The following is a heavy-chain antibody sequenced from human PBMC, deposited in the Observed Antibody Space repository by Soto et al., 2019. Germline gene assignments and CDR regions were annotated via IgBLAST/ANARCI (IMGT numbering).Heavy chain of an antibody. J-gene: IGHJ4*02. D-gene: IGHD2-2*01. CDR3: ARQPRLLTSHSSHVAY. CDR2: IYYSWST. V-gene: IGHV4-39*01. CDR1: GGSISSSSYY. Sequence: QLQLQESGPGLVKPSETLSLTCTVSGGSISSSSYYWGWIRQPPGKGLEWIGSIYYSWSTYYNPSLKRPVTSSVDTSENQFSMNLCSVTAADTAVYYCARQPRLLTSHSSHVAYWGQGTLVTVSS.